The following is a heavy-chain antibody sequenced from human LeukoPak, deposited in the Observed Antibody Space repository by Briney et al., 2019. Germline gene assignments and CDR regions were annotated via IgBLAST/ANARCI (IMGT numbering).Heavy chain of an antibody. J-gene: IGHJ5*02. D-gene: IGHD3-22*01. CDR2: IYISGST. V-gene: IGHV4-4*07. CDR3: VRDPTGLLRPTNWFDP. Sequence: PSETLSLTCTVSGASIGDYYWNWIRQPAGMGLEWIGRIYISGSTNYNPSLRSRVTMSIDTSKNQFSLKLTSMTAADSAVYYCVRDPTGLLRPTNWFDPWGQGTLVTVSS. CDR1: GASIGDYY.